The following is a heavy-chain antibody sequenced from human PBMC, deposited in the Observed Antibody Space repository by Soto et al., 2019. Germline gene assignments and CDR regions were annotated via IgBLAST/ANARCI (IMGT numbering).Heavy chain of an antibody. Sequence: GGSLRLSCVTSGFTFSDYAMHWVRQTPGTGLEYVSAISDSGGATYYANSVKGRFTISRDNSKNTLYLQMGSLRAEDMAVYYCARREAEMAALVYWGQGTLVTVSS. CDR1: GFTFSDYA. V-gene: IGHV3-64*01. CDR3: ARREAEMAALVY. D-gene: IGHD2-15*01. J-gene: IGHJ4*02. CDR2: ISDSGGAT.